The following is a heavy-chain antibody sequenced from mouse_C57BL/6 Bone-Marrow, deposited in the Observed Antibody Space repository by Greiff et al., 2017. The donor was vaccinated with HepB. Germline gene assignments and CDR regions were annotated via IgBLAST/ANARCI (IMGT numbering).Heavy chain of an antibody. CDR2: IDPENGDT. Sequence: VQLQQSGAELVRPGASVKLSCTASGFNIKDDYMHWVKQRPEQGLEWIGWIDPENGDTEYASKFQGKATITADTSSNTAYLQLSSLTSEDTAVYNCTRWLLGNWYFDVWGTGTTVTVSS. D-gene: IGHD2-3*01. J-gene: IGHJ1*03. CDR3: TRWLLGNWYFDV. V-gene: IGHV14-4*01. CDR1: GFNIKDDY.